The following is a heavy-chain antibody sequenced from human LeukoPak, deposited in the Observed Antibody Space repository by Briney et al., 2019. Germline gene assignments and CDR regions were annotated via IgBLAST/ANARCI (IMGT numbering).Heavy chain of an antibody. V-gene: IGHV1-18*01. J-gene: IGHJ5*02. CDR1: GGTFSSYG. CDR3: ARDAVGATRWFDP. D-gene: IGHD1-26*01. Sequence: GASVKVSCKASGGTFSSYGISWVRQAPGQGLEWMGWISAYNGNTNYAQKLQGRVTMTTDTSTSTAYMKLRSLRSDDTAVYYCARDAVGATRWFDPWGQGTLVTVSS. CDR2: ISAYNGNT.